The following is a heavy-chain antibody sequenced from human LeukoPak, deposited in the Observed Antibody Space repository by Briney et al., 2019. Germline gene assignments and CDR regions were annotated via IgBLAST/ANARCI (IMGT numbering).Heavy chain of an antibody. V-gene: IGHV4-59*01. CDR1: GGSINSYY. CDR2: IFYSGST. CDR3: ARVGFWSGYSADAFDI. J-gene: IGHJ3*02. D-gene: IGHD3-3*01. Sequence: SETLSLTCTVSGGSINSYYWSWIRQPPGKGLEWIGNIFYSGSTNYNPSLKSRVTISVDTSKNQFSLKLSSVTAADTAVYYCARVGFWSGYSADAFDIWGQGTMVTVSS.